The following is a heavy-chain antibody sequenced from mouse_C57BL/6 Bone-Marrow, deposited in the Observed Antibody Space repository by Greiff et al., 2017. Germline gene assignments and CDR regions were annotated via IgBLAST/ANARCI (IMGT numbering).Heavy chain of an antibody. D-gene: IGHD1-1*01. CDR3: ARGGYGSSSYAMDY. CDR2: INPNYGTT. CDR1: GYSFTDYN. V-gene: IGHV1-39*01. Sequence: LVESGPELVKPGASVKISCKASGYSFTDYNMNWVKQSNGKSLEWIGVINPNYGTTSYNQKFKGKATLTVDQSSSTAYMQLNSLTSEDSAVYYCARGGYGSSSYAMDYWGQGTSVTVSS. J-gene: IGHJ4*01.